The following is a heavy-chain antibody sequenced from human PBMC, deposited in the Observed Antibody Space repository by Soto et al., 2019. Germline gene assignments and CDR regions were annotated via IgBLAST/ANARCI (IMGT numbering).Heavy chain of an antibody. CDR1: GGSISSGGYS. CDR3: ARVFYYGSGSKENWFDP. V-gene: IGHV4-30-2*01. Sequence: SETLSLTCAVSGGSISSGGYSWSWIRQPPGKGLEWIGYIYHSGSTYYNPSLKSRVTISVDRSKNQFSLKLSSVTAADTAVYYCARVFYYGSGSKENWFDPWGQGTLVTVSS. CDR2: IYHSGST. J-gene: IGHJ5*02. D-gene: IGHD3-10*01.